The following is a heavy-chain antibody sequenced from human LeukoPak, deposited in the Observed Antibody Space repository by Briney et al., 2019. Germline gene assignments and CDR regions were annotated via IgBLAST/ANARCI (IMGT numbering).Heavy chain of an antibody. Sequence: ASVKVSCKAFGYTFTGYYMHWVRQAPGQGLEWMGRINPNSGGTNYAQKFKGRVTMTRDTSISTVYMELSRLRSDDTAVYYCAAWAYVSGNGMDVWGQGTTVTVSS. D-gene: IGHD3-10*01. V-gene: IGHV1-2*06. CDR3: AAWAYVSGNGMDV. CDR2: INPNSGGT. J-gene: IGHJ6*02. CDR1: GYTFTGYY.